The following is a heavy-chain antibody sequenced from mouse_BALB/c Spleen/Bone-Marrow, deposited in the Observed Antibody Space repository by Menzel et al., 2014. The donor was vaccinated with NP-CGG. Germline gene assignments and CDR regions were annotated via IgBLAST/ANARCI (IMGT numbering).Heavy chain of an antibody. CDR1: GYTFTSSW. CDR2: IHPNSGNT. CDR3: ARSGFDN. D-gene: IGHD3-2*02. Sequence: QVQLQQSGSVLVRPGASVKLSCKASGYTFTSSWMHWAKQRPGQGLEWIGEIHPNSGNTNYNEKFKGKATLTVDTSSSTAYVDLSSLTSEDSAVYYCARSGFDNWGQGTTLTVSS. J-gene: IGHJ2*01. V-gene: IGHV1S130*01.